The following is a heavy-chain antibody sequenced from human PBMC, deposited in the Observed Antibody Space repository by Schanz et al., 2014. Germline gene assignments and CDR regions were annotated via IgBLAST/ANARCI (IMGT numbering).Heavy chain of an antibody. CDR3: ATDYSGGGCHI. D-gene: IGHD6-19*01. CDR1: GFTVSAYS. CDR2: IRYDGDNK. V-gene: IGHV3-30*02. J-gene: IGHJ6*02. Sequence: VQVVESGGGLVRPGGSLRLSCSGFTVSAYSANWVRQAPGKGLEWVAFIRYDGDNKYYVDSVKGRFTISRDTSKNTVYLQMNSLRAEDTALYFCATDYSGGGCHIWGQGTTVTVSS.